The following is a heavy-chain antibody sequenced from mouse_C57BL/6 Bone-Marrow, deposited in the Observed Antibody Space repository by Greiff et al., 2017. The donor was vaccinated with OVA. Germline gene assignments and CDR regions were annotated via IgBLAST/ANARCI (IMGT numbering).Heavy chain of an antibody. CDR3: AREGSAMDY. V-gene: IGHV1-9*01. Sequence: QVQLQPSGAELMKPGASVKLSCKATGYTFTGYWIEWVKQRPGHGLEWIGEILPGSGSTTYNEKFQGKATFTAETSSNTAYIQLSSLTTEDSASYYCAREGSAMDYWGQGTSVTVSS. J-gene: IGHJ4*01. CDR1: GYTFTGYW. CDR2: ILPGSGST.